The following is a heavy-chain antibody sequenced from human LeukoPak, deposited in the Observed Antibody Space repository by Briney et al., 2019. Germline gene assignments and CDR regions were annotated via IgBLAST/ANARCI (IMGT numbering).Heavy chain of an antibody. D-gene: IGHD3-22*01. CDR3: ARHTYYYDSSGYNLYMDV. Sequence: SETLSLTCAVYGGSFSGYYWSWIRQPPGKGLEWIGEINHSGSINYNPSLKSRVTISVDTSKNQFSLKLSSVTAADTAVYYCARHTYYYDSSGYNLYMDVWGKGTTVTISS. CDR1: GGSFSGYY. CDR2: INHSGSI. V-gene: IGHV4-34*01. J-gene: IGHJ6*03.